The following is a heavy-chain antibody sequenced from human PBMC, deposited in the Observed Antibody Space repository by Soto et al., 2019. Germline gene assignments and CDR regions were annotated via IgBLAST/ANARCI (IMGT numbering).Heavy chain of an antibody. Sequence: QVQLVQSGAEVKKPGASVKVSCKASGYTFTSYGISWVRQAPGQGLEWMGWISAYNGNTNYAQKLQGRVTMTTDTSTSTAYMELRSLRSDDTAVYYCARDQGPYYGFWRSRHAGGWFDPWGQGTLVTVSS. CDR2: ISAYNGNT. CDR1: GYTFTSYG. D-gene: IGHD3-3*01. J-gene: IGHJ5*02. V-gene: IGHV1-18*01. CDR3: ARDQGPYYGFWRSRHAGGWFDP.